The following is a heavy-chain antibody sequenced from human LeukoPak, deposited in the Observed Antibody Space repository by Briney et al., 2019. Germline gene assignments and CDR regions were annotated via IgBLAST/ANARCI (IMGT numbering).Heavy chain of an antibody. J-gene: IGHJ4*02. D-gene: IGHD1-1*01. V-gene: IGHV3-30*02. CDR1: GLTFSNYG. Sequence: GGSLRLSCAAAGLTFSNYGMHWVRQAPGKGLQWVAYIRYDGRNKYSADSVKSRFTIYRDNSKSTLYLQMNSLRPEDTAAYYCAKGGSNNWSFDNWGQGTLVAVSS. CDR3: AKGGSNNWSFDN. CDR2: IRYDGRNK.